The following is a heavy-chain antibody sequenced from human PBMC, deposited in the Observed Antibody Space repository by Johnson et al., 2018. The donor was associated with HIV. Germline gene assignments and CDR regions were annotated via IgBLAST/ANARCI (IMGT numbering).Heavy chain of an antibody. D-gene: IGHD2-15*01. J-gene: IGHJ3*02. CDR1: GFTFSDYA. V-gene: IGHV3-23*04. CDR2: IGSTGTT. CDR3: TRSGGGSTTFLDAFDI. Sequence: VQLVESGGGLVEPGGSLRISCAASGFTFSDYAMSLVRQAPGKGLEWLSIIGSTGTTFYADSVKGRFTISRDNSKDTVFLQMNSLRAEDTALYLCTRSGGGSTTFLDAFDIWGQGTMVTVSS.